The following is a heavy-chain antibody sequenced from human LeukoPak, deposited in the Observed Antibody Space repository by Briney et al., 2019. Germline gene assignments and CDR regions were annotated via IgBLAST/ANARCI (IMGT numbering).Heavy chain of an antibody. Sequence: GGSLRLSCAASGFTFSTFAMLWVRQPRGKGLEWVSSVFPSGGEIHYADSVRGRFTISRDNSKSTLSLQMNSLRAEDTAIYYCVTYRQVMLPFEAWGQGTLVTVSS. J-gene: IGHJ5*02. CDR1: GFTFSTFA. CDR2: VFPSGGEI. D-gene: IGHD5-18*01. V-gene: IGHV3-23*01. CDR3: VTYRQVMLPFEA.